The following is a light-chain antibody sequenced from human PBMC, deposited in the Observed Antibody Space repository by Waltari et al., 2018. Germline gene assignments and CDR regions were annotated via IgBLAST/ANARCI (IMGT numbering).Light chain of an antibody. CDR2: DAS. V-gene: IGKV3-11*01. CDR1: QGVRNY. J-gene: IGKJ4*01. Sequence: EIVLTQSPATLSLSPGERATLSCRASQGVRNYLAWYQQKPGQAPRLLIYDASNRATGIPARFSGSGSCTTYTPTISSLEPEDFAVYYCQQRSSWPLTIGGGTKVEIK. CDR3: QQRSSWPLT.